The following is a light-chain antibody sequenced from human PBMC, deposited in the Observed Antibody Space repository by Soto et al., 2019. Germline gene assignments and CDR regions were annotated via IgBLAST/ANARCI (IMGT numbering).Light chain of an antibody. CDR1: SSDVGGYNY. CDR3: PSFAGTSPAL. Sequence: QSALTQPRSVSGSPGQSVTISCTGTSSDVGGYNYVSWYQQHPGKAPKLMIYDVSKRPSGVPDRFSGSKSGNTPSLTISGPQAGDGADFYCPSFAGTSPALFGGATHLTAF. CDR2: DVS. J-gene: IGLJ7*02. V-gene: IGLV2-11*01.